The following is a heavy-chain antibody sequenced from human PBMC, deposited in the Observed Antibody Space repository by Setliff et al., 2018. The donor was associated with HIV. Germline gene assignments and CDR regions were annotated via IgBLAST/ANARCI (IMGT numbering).Heavy chain of an antibody. V-gene: IGHV4-61*01. CDR1: GGSISSGYYY. CDR2: IYYSGST. CDR3: ARGYPGIAVAGLSYYYYYYMDV. Sequence: SETLSLTCTVSGGSISSGYYYWSWIRQPPGKGLEWIGYIYYSGSTNHNPSLKSRVTISVDTSKNQFSLKLSSVTAADTAVYYCARGYPGIAVAGLSYYYYYYMDVWGKGTTVTVSS. D-gene: IGHD6-19*01. J-gene: IGHJ6*03.